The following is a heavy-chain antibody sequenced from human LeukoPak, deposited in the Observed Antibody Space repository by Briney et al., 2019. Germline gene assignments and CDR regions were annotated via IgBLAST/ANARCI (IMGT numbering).Heavy chain of an antibody. CDR2: ISSSSSYI. Sequence: GGSLRLSCAASGFTFSSYSMNWVRQAPGKGLEWASSISSSSSYIYYADSVKGRFTISRGNAKNSLYLQMNSLRAEDTAVYYCARVPDYSGSYGWGQGTLVTVSS. J-gene: IGHJ4*02. D-gene: IGHD1-26*01. CDR1: GFTFSSYS. V-gene: IGHV3-21*01. CDR3: ARVPDYSGSYG.